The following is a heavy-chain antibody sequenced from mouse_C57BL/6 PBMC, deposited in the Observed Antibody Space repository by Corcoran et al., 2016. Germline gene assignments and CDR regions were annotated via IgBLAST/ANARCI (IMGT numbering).Heavy chain of an antibody. CDR1: GDTFTTYG. CDR2: INTYSGVP. CDR3: AQTGTTSY. D-gene: IGHD4-1*01. Sequence: QIQLVQSGPELKKQGETVKISCKASGDTFTTYGMSWVKQAPGKGLKWMGWINTYSGVPTYADDFKGRFAFSLETSASTAYLQINNLKNEDTATYFCAQTGTTSYWGQGTTLTVSS. J-gene: IGHJ2*01. V-gene: IGHV9-3*01.